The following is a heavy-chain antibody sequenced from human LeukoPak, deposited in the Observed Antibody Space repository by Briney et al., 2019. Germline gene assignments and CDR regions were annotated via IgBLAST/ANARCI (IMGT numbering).Heavy chain of an antibody. D-gene: IGHD1-1*01. CDR1: GYTLTELS. V-gene: IGHV1-24*01. CDR3: ATAPGTNYYMDV. CDR2: FDPEDGET. Sequence: ASVKVSCKGSGYTLTELSMHWVRQAPGKGLEWMGGFDPEDGETIYAQKFQGRVTMTEDTSTDTAYMELSSLRSEDTAVYYCATAPGTNYYMDVWGKGTTVTVSS. J-gene: IGHJ6*03.